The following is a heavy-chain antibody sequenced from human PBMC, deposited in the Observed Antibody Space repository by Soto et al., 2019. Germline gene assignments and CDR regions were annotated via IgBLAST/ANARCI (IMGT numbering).Heavy chain of an antibody. CDR1: GGTFSSYA. D-gene: IGHD4-17*01. J-gene: IGHJ4*02. CDR3: ARSPPYGDYVFGNFDY. CDR2: IIPIFGTA. V-gene: IGHV1-69*01. Sequence: QMQLVQSGAEVKKPGSSVKVSCKASGGTFSSYAISWVRQAPGQGLEWMGGIIPIFGTANYAQKFQGRVTITADESTSTAYMELSSLRSEDTAVYYCARSPPYGDYVFGNFDYWGQGTLVTVSS.